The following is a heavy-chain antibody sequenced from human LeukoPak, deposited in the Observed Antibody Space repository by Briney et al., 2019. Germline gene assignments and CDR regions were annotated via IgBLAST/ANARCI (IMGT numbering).Heavy chain of an antibody. V-gene: IGHV3-23*01. J-gene: IGHJ4*02. Sequence: PGGSLRLSCAASGFTFSASAMNWVRQAPAKGLEWVSSVNGGGSSTYYADSVKGRFTISRDNSKNTLYLQMNSLRAEDTAVYYCAKDPSGSYYERDDYFDYWGQGTLVTVSS. CDR1: GFTFSASA. CDR2: VNGGGSST. D-gene: IGHD1-26*01. CDR3: AKDPSGSYYERDDYFDY.